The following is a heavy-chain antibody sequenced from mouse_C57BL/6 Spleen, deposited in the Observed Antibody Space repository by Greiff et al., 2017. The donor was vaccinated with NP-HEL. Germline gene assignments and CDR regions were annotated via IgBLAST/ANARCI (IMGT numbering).Heavy chain of an antibody. V-gene: IGHV1-50*01. CDR2: IDPSDSYT. D-gene: IGHD1-1*01. CDR3: ARGTTVVFDY. Sequence: VQLQQPGAELVKPGASVKLSCKASGYTFTSYWMQWVKQRPGQGLEWIGEIDPSDSYTNYNQKFKGKATLTVDKSSSTAYMQLSSLTSEDSAVYYCARGTTVVFDYWGQGTTLTVSS. J-gene: IGHJ2*01. CDR1: GYTFTSYW.